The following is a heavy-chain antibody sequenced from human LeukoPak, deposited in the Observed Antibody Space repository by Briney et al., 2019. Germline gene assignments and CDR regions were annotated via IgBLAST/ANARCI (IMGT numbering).Heavy chain of an antibody. CDR1: GGSISSFY. D-gene: IGHD3-22*01. J-gene: IGHJ4*02. CDR2: IYDSGST. CDR3: ARQSLSGSSLSYFDY. V-gene: IGHV4-59*01. Sequence: KSSETLSLTCTVSGGSISSFYWSWVRQPPGKGLEWIGNIYDSGSTNYNPSLKSRVTISIDTSKNQCSLKLSSVTAADTALYYCARQSLSGSSLSYFDYWGRGTLVTVSS.